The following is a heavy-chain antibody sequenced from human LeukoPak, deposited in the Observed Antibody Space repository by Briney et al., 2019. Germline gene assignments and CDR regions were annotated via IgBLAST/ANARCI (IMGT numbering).Heavy chain of an antibody. CDR2: VIPILGIA. CDR3: ARLEEPRSPFGEVIPYMDV. CDR1: GGTFSGYT. J-gene: IGHJ6*03. Sequence: ASVKVSCKASGGTFSGYTISWVRQAPGQGLEWMGRVIPILGIANYAQKFQGRVTITADKSTSTAYMELSSLRSEDTAVYYCARLEEPRSPFGEVIPYMDVWGKGTTVTVSS. D-gene: IGHD3-3*01. V-gene: IGHV1-69*02.